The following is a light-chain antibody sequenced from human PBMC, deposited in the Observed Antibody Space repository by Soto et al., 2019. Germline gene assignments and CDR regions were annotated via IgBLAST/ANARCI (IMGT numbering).Light chain of an antibody. CDR3: QQYSPYQAT. Sequence: DIHMSQSPSTLSASVGDRVTSTCRASQTISTWLAWYQQKPGKAPNLLIYKASSLESGIPSRFSGSGSGTEFTLTISSLQPDDFATYYCQQYSPYQATFG. V-gene: IGKV1-5*03. CDR1: QTISTW. CDR2: KAS. J-gene: IGKJ1*01.